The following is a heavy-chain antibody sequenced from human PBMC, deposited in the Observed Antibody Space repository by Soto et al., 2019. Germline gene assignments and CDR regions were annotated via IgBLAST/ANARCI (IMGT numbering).Heavy chain of an antibody. D-gene: IGHD3-22*01. CDR1: GGTFSSYA. J-gene: IGHJ4*02. V-gene: IGHV1-69*13. Sequence: SVKVSCKASGGTFSSYAISWVRQAPGQGLEWMGGIIPIFGTANYAQKFQGRVTITADESTSTAYMELSSLRSEDTAVYYCAHLNYYDSSGYYSGFEYWGQGTLVTVS. CDR2: IIPIFGTA. CDR3: AHLNYYDSSGYYSGFEY.